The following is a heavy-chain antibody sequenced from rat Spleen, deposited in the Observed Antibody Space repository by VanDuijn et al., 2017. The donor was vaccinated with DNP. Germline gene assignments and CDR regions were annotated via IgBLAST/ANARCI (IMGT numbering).Heavy chain of an antibody. CDR3: ARHRTIMPYYYAMDA. V-gene: IGHV5-25*01. D-gene: IGHD1-12*01. J-gene: IGHJ4*01. CDR1: GFTFSNHF. CDR2: ISPTDGAT. Sequence: EVQLVESGGGLVQPGRSLKLSCIASGFTFSNHFMAWVRQAPTKGLEWVASISPTDGATYYPDSVKGRFTISRDNAKGTLYLQMDSLRSEDSATYYCARHRTIMPYYYAMDAWGQGASVTVSS.